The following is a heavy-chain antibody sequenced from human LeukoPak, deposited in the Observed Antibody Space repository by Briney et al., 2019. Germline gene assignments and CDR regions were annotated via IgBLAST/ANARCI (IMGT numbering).Heavy chain of an antibody. D-gene: IGHD5-18*01. CDR3: ARAPDTAMVGFDY. J-gene: IGHJ4*02. V-gene: IGHV3-30*04. CDR1: GFTFSSYA. CDR2: ISYDGSNK. Sequence: GGSLRLSCAASGFTFSSYAMHWVRQAPGKGLEWVAVISYDGSNKYYADSVKGRFTISRDNAKNSLYLQMNSLRAEDTAVYYCARAPDTAMVGFDYWGQGTLVTVSS.